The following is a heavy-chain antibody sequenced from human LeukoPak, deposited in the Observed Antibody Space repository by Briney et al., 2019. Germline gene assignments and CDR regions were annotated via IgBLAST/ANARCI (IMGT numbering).Heavy chain of an antibody. CDR3: ARGYSSGYWFDP. CDR1: GYTFTSYY. V-gene: IGHV1-46*01. Sequence: GASVKVSRKASGYTFTSYYMHWVRQAPGQGLEWMGIINPSGGSTSYAQKFQGRVTMTRDMSTSTVYMELSSLRSEDTAVYYCARGYSSGYWFDPWGQGTLVTVSS. CDR2: INPSGGST. D-gene: IGHD6-19*01. J-gene: IGHJ5*02.